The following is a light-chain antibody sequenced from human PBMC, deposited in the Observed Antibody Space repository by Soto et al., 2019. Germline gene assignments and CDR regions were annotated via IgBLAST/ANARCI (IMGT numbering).Light chain of an antibody. CDR3: QQYSVWPLT. J-gene: IGKJ4*01. V-gene: IGKV3D-15*01. Sequence: EIVLTQTPGTLSLSPGERVTLSCRASQSVSSNYLAWYQQKPGQAPRLLIFGASTRATGIPARFSGSGSEAEFALTISTLQSEDFAVYYCQQYSVWPLTFGGGTKVEIK. CDR2: GAS. CDR1: QSVSSN.